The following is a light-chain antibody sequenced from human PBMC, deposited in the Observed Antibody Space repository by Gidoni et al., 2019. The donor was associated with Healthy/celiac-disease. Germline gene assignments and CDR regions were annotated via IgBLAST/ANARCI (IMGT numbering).Light chain of an antibody. CDR3: QQYNNWPPWT. Sequence: SQSVSSNLAWYQQKPGQAPRLLIYGASTRATGIPARFSGSGSGTEFTLTISSLQSEDFAVYYCQQYNNWPPWTFXXXTKVEIK. J-gene: IGKJ1*01. CDR2: GAS. CDR1: QSVSSN. V-gene: IGKV3-15*01.